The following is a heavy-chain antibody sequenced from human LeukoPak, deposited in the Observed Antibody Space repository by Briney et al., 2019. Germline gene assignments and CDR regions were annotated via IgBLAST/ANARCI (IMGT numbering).Heavy chain of an antibody. CDR2: IYHSGST. Sequence: SETLSLTCTVSGGSISSGDYYWSWIRQPPGKGLEWIGYIYHSGSTYYNPSLKRRVTLSLDRSKNQFSLKLSSVAATDTAVYYCATYTMITFGGVIAPRGQGTLVTVSS. J-gene: IGHJ4*02. CDR3: ATYTMITFGGVIAP. V-gene: IGHV4-30-2*01. D-gene: IGHD3-16*02. CDR1: GGSISSGDYY.